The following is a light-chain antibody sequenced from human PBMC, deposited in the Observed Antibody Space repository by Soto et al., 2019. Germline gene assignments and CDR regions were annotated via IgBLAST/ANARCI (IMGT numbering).Light chain of an antibody. CDR1: QSLSNNF. CDR2: DAS. Sequence: EIVLTQSPGTLSLSPGEGDTLSCRASQSLSNNFLAWYQQKPGQAPRLLIYDASSRAAGVPDRVTGGGSGTDFTLTISGLEPDDFALYFCQQYERPPFAFGQGTKVDIK. V-gene: IGKV3-20*01. CDR3: QQYERPPFA. J-gene: IGKJ2*01.